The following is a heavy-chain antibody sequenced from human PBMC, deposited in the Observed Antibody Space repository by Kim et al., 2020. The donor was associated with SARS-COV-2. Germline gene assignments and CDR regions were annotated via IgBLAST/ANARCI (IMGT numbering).Heavy chain of an antibody. CDR1: GFTFSDYY. CDR2: ISSSSSYT. CDR3: ASEPLAAAATRGDWYFDL. D-gene: IGHD6-13*01. J-gene: IGHJ2*01. Sequence: GGSLRLSCAASGFTFSDYYMSWIRQAPGKGLEWVSYISSSSSYTNYADSVKGRFTISRDNAKNSLYLQMNSLRAEDTAVYYCASEPLAAAATRGDWYFDLWGRGTLVTVSS. V-gene: IGHV3-11*06.